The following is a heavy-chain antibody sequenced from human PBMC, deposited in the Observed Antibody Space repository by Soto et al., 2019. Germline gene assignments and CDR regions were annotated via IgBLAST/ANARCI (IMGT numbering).Heavy chain of an antibody. Sequence: ASVKVSCKASGGTFSSYAISWVRQAPGQGLEWMGGIIPIFGTANYAQKFQGRVTITADESTSTAYMELSSLRSEDTAVYYCAVGDTMIVVVTDGMDVWGQGTTVTVSS. CDR1: GGTFSSYA. CDR2: IIPIFGTA. V-gene: IGHV1-69*13. CDR3: AVGDTMIVVVTDGMDV. J-gene: IGHJ6*02. D-gene: IGHD3-22*01.